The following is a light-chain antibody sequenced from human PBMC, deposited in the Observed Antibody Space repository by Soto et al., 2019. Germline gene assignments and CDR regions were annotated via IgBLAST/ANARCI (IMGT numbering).Light chain of an antibody. Sequence: QSVLTQPPSASGTPGQRVTISCSGSSSNIGNNDVYWYQQLPGTAPKLLIYSNDQRPSGVPDRFSGSLSGTSASLAISGLRSEDEADYYCEAWDDMSGYVFGTGTKVTVL. CDR3: EAWDDMSGYV. J-gene: IGLJ1*01. CDR1: SSNIGNND. V-gene: IGLV1-47*02. CDR2: SND.